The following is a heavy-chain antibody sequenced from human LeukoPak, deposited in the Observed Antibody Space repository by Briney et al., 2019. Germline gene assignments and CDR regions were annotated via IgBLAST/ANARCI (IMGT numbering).Heavy chain of an antibody. CDR3: ARWAHTNGVDGMDV. CDR2: ISYDGSNK. CDR1: GFTFSSYA. J-gene: IGHJ6*02. Sequence: GGSLRLSCAASGFTFSSYAMHLVRQAPGKGLEWVAVISYDGSNKYYADSVKGRFTISRDNSKNTLYLQMNSLRAEDTAVYYCARWAHTNGVDGMDVWGQGTTVTVSS. V-gene: IGHV3-30-3*01. D-gene: IGHD2-8*01.